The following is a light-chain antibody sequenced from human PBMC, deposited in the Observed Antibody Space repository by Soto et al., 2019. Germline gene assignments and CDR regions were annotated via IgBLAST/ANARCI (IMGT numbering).Light chain of an antibody. J-gene: IGKJ4*01. V-gene: IGKV1D-12*01. CDR2: TTS. CDR3: PQANSFPLT. CDR1: QDINNW. Sequence: DIQVTQSPSSVSASVGDRVTITCRASQDINNWLAWYQQKPGKAPKLLIYTTSNLQSGVPSRFKRRGYWTNFTLTNKRLQPEGFSTYYFPQANSFPLTFRRGTQGEVK.